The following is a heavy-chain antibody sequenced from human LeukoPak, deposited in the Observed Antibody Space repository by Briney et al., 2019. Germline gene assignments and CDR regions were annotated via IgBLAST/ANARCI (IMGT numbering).Heavy chain of an antibody. Sequence: PSETLSLTCIVSGDSITSSFWSWIRQPAGKGLEWIGRIYSTGTTNYNPSLKSRVTMSVDTSKNQFSLKLNSVTAADTAVYYCARLPRYGGYDHFDYWGQGILVIVSS. J-gene: IGHJ4*02. D-gene: IGHD5-12*01. CDR3: ARLPRYGGYDHFDY. V-gene: IGHV4-4*07. CDR2: IYSTGTT. CDR1: GDSITSSF.